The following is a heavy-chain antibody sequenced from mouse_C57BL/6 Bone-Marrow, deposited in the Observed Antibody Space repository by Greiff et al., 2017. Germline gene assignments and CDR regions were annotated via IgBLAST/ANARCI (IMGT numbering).Heavy chain of an antibody. Sequence: QVQLQQPGAELVKPGASVKLSCKASGYTFTSYWMQWVKQRPGQGLEWIGEIDPSDSYTNYNQKFKGKATLTVETSSSTAYMQLSSLTSEDSAVYYCARRTTAFDVWGTGTTVTVSS. J-gene: IGHJ1*03. V-gene: IGHV1-50*01. CDR2: IDPSDSYT. D-gene: IGHD1-2*01. CDR1: GYTFTSYW. CDR3: ARRTTAFDV.